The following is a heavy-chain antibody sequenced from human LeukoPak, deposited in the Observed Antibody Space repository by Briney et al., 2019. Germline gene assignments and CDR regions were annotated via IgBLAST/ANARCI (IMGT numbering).Heavy chain of an antibody. Sequence: GGSLRLSCAASGFTFDDYAMHWVRQAPGKGLEWVSGISPNGVITYYADSVKGRFTISRDNAKNSLYLQMDSLRAEDTAVYYCARVHGDSRGAFDIWGQGTMVTVSS. J-gene: IGHJ3*02. D-gene: IGHD4-17*01. CDR3: ARVHGDSRGAFDI. CDR1: GFTFDDYA. CDR2: ISPNGVIT. V-gene: IGHV3-20*04.